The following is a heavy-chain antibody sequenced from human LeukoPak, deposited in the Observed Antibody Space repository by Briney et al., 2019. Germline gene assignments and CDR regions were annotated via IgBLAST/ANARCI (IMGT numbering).Heavy chain of an antibody. D-gene: IGHD3-3*01. CDR3: AREHYDFWSGYYYYYMDV. CDR2: ISAYNGNT. J-gene: IGHJ6*03. Sequence: ASVKVSCKASGYTFTSYGISWVRQAPGQGLEWVGWISAYNGNTNYAQKLQGRVTMTTDTSTSTAYMELRSLRSDDTAVYYCAREHYDFWSGYYYYYMDVWGKGTTVTVSS. V-gene: IGHV1-18*01. CDR1: GYTFTSYG.